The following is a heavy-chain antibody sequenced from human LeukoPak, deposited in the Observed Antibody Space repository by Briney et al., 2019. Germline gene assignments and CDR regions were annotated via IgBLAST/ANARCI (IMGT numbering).Heavy chain of an antibody. Sequence: PGGSLRPSCAASEFTSSSYSMNWVSQTPGTGLEWVSSIGRSSSHIYYADSVKGRFTISRDNAKNSLYLQMNSLRAEDTAVYYCARLGSGGTREDTFDIWGQGTMVTVSS. CDR1: EFTSSSYS. CDR3: ARLGSGGTREDTFDI. D-gene: IGHD1-26*01. V-gene: IGHV3-21*01. CDR2: IGRSSSHI. J-gene: IGHJ3*02.